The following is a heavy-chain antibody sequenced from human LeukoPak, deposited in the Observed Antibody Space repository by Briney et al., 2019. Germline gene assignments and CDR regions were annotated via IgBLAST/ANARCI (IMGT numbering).Heavy chain of an antibody. J-gene: IGHJ4*02. V-gene: IGHV1-24*01. D-gene: IGHD6-13*01. Sequence: ASEKVSCKVSGYTLTELSMHWVRQAPGKGLEWMGGFDPEDGETIYAQKFQGRVTMTEDTSTDTAYMGLSSLRSEDTAVYYCATSYSSSWYYFDYWGQGTLVTVSS. CDR2: FDPEDGET. CDR1: GYTLTELS. CDR3: ATSYSSSWYYFDY.